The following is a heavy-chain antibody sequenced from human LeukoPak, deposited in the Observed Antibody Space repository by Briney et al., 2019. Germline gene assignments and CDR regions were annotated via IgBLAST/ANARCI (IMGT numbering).Heavy chain of an antibody. CDR1: GGSFSGYY. J-gene: IGHJ6*02. V-gene: IGHV4-34*01. Sequence: PSETLSLTCAVYGGSFSGYYWSWIRQPPGKGLEWIGEINHSGSTNYNPSLKSRVTISVDTSKNQFSLKLSSVTAADTAVYYCARGGSSGSYYRSYYYYGMDVWGQGTTVTVSS. CDR3: ARGGSSGSYYRSYYYYGMDV. CDR2: INHSGST. D-gene: IGHD1-26*01.